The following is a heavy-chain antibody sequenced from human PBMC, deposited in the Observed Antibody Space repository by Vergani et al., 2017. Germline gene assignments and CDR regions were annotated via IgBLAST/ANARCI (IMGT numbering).Heavy chain of an antibody. CDR1: GYSFTSYW. Sequence: EVQLVQSGAEVKTPGESLRISCKVSGYSFTSYWISWVRQMPGKGLEWMGRIDPIDSCTIYSPSFQGHVTITADKSISTAYLQWSSLKASDTAMYYSARHGPVDSAGAGNYYYGMDVWGQGTTVTVSS. V-gene: IGHV5-10-1*03. J-gene: IGHJ6*02. D-gene: IGHD5-12*01. CDR2: IDPIDSCT. CDR3: ARHGPVDSAGAGNYYYGMDV.